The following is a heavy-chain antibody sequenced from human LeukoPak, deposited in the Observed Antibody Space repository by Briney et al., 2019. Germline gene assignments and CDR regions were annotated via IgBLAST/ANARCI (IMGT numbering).Heavy chain of an antibody. D-gene: IGHD1-26*01. CDR1: GFTFSSYG. CDR3: AREHLEGGSLDY. V-gene: IGHV3-21*01. CDR2: ISSSSSYI. Sequence: PGGSLRLSCAASGFTFSSYGMNWVRQAPGKGLEWVSSISSSSSYIYYADSVKGRFTISRDNAKNSLYLQMNSLRAEDTAVYYCAREHLEGGSLDYWGQGTLVTVSS. J-gene: IGHJ4*02.